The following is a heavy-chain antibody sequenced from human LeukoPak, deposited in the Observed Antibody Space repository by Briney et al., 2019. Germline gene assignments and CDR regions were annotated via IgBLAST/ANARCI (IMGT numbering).Heavy chain of an antibody. CDR2: IYSGGST. Sequence: GGSLRLSCAASGFTFSTYAMTWVRQAPGKGLEWVSVIYSGGSTYYADSAKGRFTISRDNSKNTLYLQMNSLRAEDTAVYYCARYYDGNWFDPWGQGTLVTVSS. CDR3: ARYYDGNWFDP. CDR1: GFTFSTYA. J-gene: IGHJ5*02. V-gene: IGHV3-53*01. D-gene: IGHD3-3*01.